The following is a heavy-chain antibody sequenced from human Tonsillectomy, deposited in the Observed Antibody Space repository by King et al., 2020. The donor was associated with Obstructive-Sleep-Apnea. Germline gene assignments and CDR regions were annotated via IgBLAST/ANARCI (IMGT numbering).Heavy chain of an antibody. CDR2: ISWNSGSI. V-gene: IGHV3-9*01. CDR3: AKDKDSSGWYADY. CDR1: GFTFDDYA. J-gene: IGHJ4*02. Sequence: VQLVESGGGLVQPGRSLRISCVASGFTFDDYAIHWVRQDPGKGLELVAGISWNSGSIGYVDSVKGRFTISRDNVKKSLYLQMNSLRVEDTALYYCAKDKDSSGWYADYWGQGTLVTVSS. D-gene: IGHD6-19*01.